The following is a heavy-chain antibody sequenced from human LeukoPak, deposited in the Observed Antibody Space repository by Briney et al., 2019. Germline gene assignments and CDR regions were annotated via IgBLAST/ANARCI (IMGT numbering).Heavy chain of an antibody. Sequence: GASVKVSCKASGYTFTSYGISWVRQAPGQGLEWMGIINPSGDNTWYAQKFQGRVTMTRDMATSTDYMEVSSLKSEDTAVYYCARDNSQGDSAWWFDPWGQGTLVTVSS. J-gene: IGHJ5*02. CDR2: INPSGDNT. D-gene: IGHD1-26*01. V-gene: IGHV1-46*01. CDR1: GYTFTSYG. CDR3: ARDNSQGDSAWWFDP.